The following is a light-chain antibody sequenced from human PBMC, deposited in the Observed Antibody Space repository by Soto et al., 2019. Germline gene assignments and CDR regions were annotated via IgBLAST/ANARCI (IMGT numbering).Light chain of an antibody. J-gene: IGKJ4*01. CDR1: QSVINNA. V-gene: IGKV3-20*01. CDR2: GAS. CDR3: QQYSGGSPVT. Sequence: IVLTQSPGILSLSPGERATLSCRASQSVINNALAWYQQKTSQAPRLLVYGASNRATGLPDRFSGSGSGTDFTLTISRLEPEDFAFYVCQQYSGGSPVTFGGGTNLEI.